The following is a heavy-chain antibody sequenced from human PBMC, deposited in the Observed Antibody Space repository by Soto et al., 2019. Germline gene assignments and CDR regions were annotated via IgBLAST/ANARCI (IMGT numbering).Heavy chain of an antibody. V-gene: IGHV3-23*01. D-gene: IGHD3-3*01. J-gene: IGHJ6*02. CDR3: AKGLRFLEWFREGIPYYSYSGMDV. Sequence: PGGSLRLSCAASGFTFSTYAMSWVRQAPGKGLEWVSEISGGDGTTYYADSVKGRFTISRDNSKNTLYLQMSSLRAEDTAVYYCAKGLRFLEWFREGIPYYSYSGMDVWGQGTTVTVSS. CDR1: GFTFSTYA. CDR2: ISGGDGTT.